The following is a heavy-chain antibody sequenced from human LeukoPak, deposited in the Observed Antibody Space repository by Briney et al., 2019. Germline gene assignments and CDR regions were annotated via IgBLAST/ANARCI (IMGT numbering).Heavy chain of an antibody. CDR3: ARREYFDF. V-gene: IGHV1-18*01. CDR1: GYTLTSYS. CDR2: ISAYNGNT. J-gene: IGHJ4*02. Sequence: ASVKVSCKASGYTLTSYSISWVRQAPGQGLEWMGWISAYNGNTDLAQKLQGRVTMTTDTSTSTAYMELRSLRSDDTAVYYCARREYFDFRGPGALVTVSS.